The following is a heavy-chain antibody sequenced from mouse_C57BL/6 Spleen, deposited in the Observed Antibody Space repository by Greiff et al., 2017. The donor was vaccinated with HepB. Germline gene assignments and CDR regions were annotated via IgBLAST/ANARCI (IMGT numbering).Heavy chain of an antibody. V-gene: IGHV1-63*01. Sequence: VQVVESGAELVRPGTSVKMSCKASGYTFTNYWIGWAKQRPGHGLEWIGDIYPGGGYTNYNEKFKGKATLTADKSSSTAYMQFSSLTSEDSAIYYCARWLLREYFDYWGQGTTLTVSS. CDR1: GYTFTNYW. J-gene: IGHJ2*01. CDR3: ARWLLREYFDY. CDR2: IYPGGGYT. D-gene: IGHD2-3*01.